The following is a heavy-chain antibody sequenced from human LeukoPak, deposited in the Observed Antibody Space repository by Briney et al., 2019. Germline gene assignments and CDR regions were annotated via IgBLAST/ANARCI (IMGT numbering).Heavy chain of an antibody. CDR3: ICLTDPFDY. Sequence: GGSLRLSCGASGFTVSSNYMSWVRQAPGKGLEWVGFIRGKAYGGATGYTASVKGRFTISRDDSKSIVYLQMNSLRTEDTAVYYCICLTDPFDYWGQGSLVTVSS. V-gene: IGHV3-71*01. CDR1: GFTVSSNY. J-gene: IGHJ4*02. CDR2: IRGKAYGGAT.